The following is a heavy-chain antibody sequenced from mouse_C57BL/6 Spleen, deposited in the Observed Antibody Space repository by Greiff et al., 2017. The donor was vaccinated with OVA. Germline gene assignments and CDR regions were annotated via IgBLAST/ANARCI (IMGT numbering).Heavy chain of an antibody. CDR2: ISDGGSYT. CDR1: GFTFSSYA. J-gene: IGHJ2*01. Sequence: EVKLVESGGGLVKPGGSLKLSCAASGFTFSSYAMSWVRQTPEKRLEWVATISDGGSYTYYPDNVKGRFPISRDNAKNNLYLQMSHLKSEDTARYYCARDQGGTDYFDYWGQGTTLTVSS. D-gene: IGHD4-1*01. CDR3: ARDQGGTDYFDY. V-gene: IGHV5-4*01.